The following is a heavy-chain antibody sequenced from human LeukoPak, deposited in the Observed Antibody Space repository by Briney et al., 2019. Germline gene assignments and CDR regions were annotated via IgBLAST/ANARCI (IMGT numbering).Heavy chain of an antibody. CDR1: GFTFSSYG. CDR2: ISYDGSNK. V-gene: IGHV3-30*03. CDR3: ARVGSSWLRIDY. J-gene: IGHJ4*02. D-gene: IGHD6-13*01. Sequence: GGSLRLSCAASGFTFSSYGMHWVRQAPGKGLEWVAVISYDGSNKYYADSVKGRFTISRDNSKNTLYLQMNSLRAEDTAVYYCARVGSSWLRIDYWGLGTLVTVSS.